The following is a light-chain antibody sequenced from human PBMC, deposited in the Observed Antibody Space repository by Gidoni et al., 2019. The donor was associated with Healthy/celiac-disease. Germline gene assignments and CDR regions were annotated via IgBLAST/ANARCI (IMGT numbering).Light chain of an antibody. Sequence: QSALTQPRSVSGSPGQSVTISCTGTSSDVGAYNYVSWSQQHQGKAPKLIMYDVSKRPSGVPDRFSGSKSGNTASLTISGLQAEDEADYYCCSYAGSYTVVFGGGTMLTVL. CDR1: SSDVGAYNY. CDR2: DVS. CDR3: CSYAGSYTVV. V-gene: IGLV2-11*01. J-gene: IGLJ2*01.